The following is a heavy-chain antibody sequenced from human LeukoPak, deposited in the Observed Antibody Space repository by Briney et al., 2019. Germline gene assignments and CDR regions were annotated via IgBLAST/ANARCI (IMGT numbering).Heavy chain of an antibody. Sequence: GGSLRLSCAASGFTFSSYAVSWVRQAPGKGLEWVSAISGSGGSTYYADSVKGRFTISRDNSKNTLYLQMNSLRAEDTAVYYCARSGYSSSWYYYGMDVWGQGTTVTVSS. V-gene: IGHV3-23*01. J-gene: IGHJ6*02. CDR2: ISGSGGST. D-gene: IGHD6-13*01. CDR3: ARSGYSSSWYYYGMDV. CDR1: GFTFSSYA.